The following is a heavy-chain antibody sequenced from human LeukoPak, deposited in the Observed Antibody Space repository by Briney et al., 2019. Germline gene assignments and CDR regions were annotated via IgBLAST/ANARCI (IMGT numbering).Heavy chain of an antibody. Sequence: ASVKVSCKVSGYTLTELSMHWVRQAPGKGLEWMGGFDPEDGETIYAQKFQGGVTMTEDTSTDTAYMELSSLRSEDTAVYYCATLEYSSSSNWFDPWGQGTLVTVSS. CDR2: FDPEDGET. D-gene: IGHD6-13*01. CDR3: ATLEYSSSSNWFDP. V-gene: IGHV1-24*01. CDR1: GYTLTELS. J-gene: IGHJ5*02.